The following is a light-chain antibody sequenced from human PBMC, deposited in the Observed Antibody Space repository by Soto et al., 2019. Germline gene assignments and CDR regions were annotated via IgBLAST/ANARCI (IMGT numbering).Light chain of an antibody. Sequence: VLTQSPGTLSLSPGERATLSCRASQSVNSIYLAWYQQKPGQPPRLLIYGASSRATGIPDRFSGSGSGTDFTRTISRLEPEDFAVYYGQELGSSQWTFGQGTKVESK. CDR3: QELGSSQWT. CDR2: GAS. CDR1: QSVNSIY. V-gene: IGKV3-20*01. J-gene: IGKJ1*01.